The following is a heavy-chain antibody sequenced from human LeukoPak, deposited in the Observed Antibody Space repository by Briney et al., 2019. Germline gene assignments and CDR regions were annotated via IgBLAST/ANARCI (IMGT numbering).Heavy chain of an antibody. J-gene: IGHJ3*02. Sequence: SVKVSCKASGGTFSSYAISWVRQAPGQGLEWMGGIIPIFGTANYAQKFQGGVTITADESTSTAYMELSSLRSEDTAVYYCARAANTYYYDSSSLDIWGQGTMVTVSS. V-gene: IGHV1-69*13. CDR2: IIPIFGTA. CDR1: GGTFSSYA. D-gene: IGHD3-22*01. CDR3: ARAANTYYYDSSSLDI.